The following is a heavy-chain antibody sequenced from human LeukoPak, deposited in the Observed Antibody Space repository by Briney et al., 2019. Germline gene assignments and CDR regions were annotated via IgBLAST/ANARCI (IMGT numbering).Heavy chain of an antibody. CDR1: GFTFSSYW. CDR3: ARGSCSNIRCHDAFDI. D-gene: IGHD2-2*01. CDR2: IYSGGDT. J-gene: IGHJ3*02. Sequence: GGSLRLSCAASGFTFSSYWMSWVRQAPGKGLECVSIIYSGGDTYYTDSVKGRFSVSRDNSKNTLYLQMNSLRVDDTAVYYCARGSCSNIRCHDAFDIWGQGTMVTVSS. V-gene: IGHV3-53*01.